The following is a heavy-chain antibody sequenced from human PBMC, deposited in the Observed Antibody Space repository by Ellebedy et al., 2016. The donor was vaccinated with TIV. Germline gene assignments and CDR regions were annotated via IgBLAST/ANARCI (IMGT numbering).Heavy chain of an antibody. Sequence: GESLKISCAASGFTFSSYSMNWVRQAPGKGLEWVSAISGSGGSTYYADSVKGRFTISRDNSKNTLYLQMNSLRAEDTAVYYCASLKGQLVRRYFDYWGQGTLVTVSS. CDR1: GFTFSSYS. D-gene: IGHD6-13*01. CDR3: ASLKGQLVRRYFDY. V-gene: IGHV3-23*01. CDR2: ISGSGGST. J-gene: IGHJ4*02.